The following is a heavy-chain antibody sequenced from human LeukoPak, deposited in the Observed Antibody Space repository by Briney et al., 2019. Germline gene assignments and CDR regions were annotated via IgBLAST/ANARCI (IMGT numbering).Heavy chain of an antibody. V-gene: IGHV3-21*01. J-gene: IGHJ4*02. D-gene: IGHD3-22*01. CDR1: GFTFSSYS. Sequence: GGSLRLSCAASGFTFSSYSMNWVRQAPGKGLEWVSSITSSSSYIYYADSVKGRFTISRDNAKNSLYLQMNSLRAEDTAVYYCARHVVAVGFDYWGQGTLVTVSS. CDR2: ITSSSSYI. CDR3: ARHVVAVGFDY.